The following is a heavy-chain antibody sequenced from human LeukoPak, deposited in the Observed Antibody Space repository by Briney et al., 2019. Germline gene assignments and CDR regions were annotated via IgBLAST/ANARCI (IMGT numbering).Heavy chain of an antibody. J-gene: IGHJ4*02. CDR3: AKGPRYYDILTGYYSIDY. CDR1: GFTFSNYW. CDR2: ISGSGYST. V-gene: IGHV3-23*01. Sequence: PGGSLRLSCAASGFTFSNYWIHWVRQAPGKGLEWVSAISGSGYSTYYTDSVKGRFAISRDNSKNTLYLQMNSLRAEDTAVYYCAKGPRYYDILTGYYSIDYWGQGTLVTVSS. D-gene: IGHD3-9*01.